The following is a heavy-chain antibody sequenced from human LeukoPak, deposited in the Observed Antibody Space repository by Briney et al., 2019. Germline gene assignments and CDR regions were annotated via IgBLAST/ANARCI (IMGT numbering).Heavy chain of an antibody. J-gene: IGHJ4*02. Sequence: ASVKVSCKVSGYTLTELSMHWVRQAPGKGLEWMGGFDPEDGETIYAQKFQGRVTMTEDTSTDTAYMELSSLRSEDTAVYYCATAGWDIVVVPAAPTNYYFDYWGQGTLVTVSS. CDR2: FDPEDGET. D-gene: IGHD2-2*01. V-gene: IGHV1-24*01. CDR1: GYTLTELS. CDR3: ATAGWDIVVVPAAPTNYYFDY.